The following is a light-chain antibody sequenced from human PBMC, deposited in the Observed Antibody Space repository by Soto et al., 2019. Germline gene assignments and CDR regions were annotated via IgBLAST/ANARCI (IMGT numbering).Light chain of an antibody. CDR3: SSFAGSPVV. CDR1: SSDVGEENY. V-gene: IGLV2-8*01. J-gene: IGLJ2*01. Sequence: QPLLTQPPSASGSPGQSVTITCSGTSSDVGEENYVSWYQQHPGKVPKLILYEVSKRPSGVPDRFAGSRSGNTASLTVSGLQAEDEADYYCSSFAGSPVVFGGGTKLTVL. CDR2: EVS.